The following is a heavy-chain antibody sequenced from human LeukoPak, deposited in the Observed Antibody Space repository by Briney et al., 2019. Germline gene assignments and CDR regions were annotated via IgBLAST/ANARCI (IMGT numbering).Heavy chain of an antibody. V-gene: IGHV1-18*01. CDR1: GYTFTSYG. CDR2: ISAYNGNT. Sequence: ASVKVSCKASGYTFTSYGISWVRQAPGQGLEWMGWISAYNGNTNYAQKLQGRVTMTTDTSTSSAYMELSSLRSEDTAVYYCARVLILSSGSYYRGYYFDYWGQGTLVTVSS. D-gene: IGHD3-10*01. J-gene: IGHJ4*02. CDR3: ARVLILSSGSYYRGYYFDY.